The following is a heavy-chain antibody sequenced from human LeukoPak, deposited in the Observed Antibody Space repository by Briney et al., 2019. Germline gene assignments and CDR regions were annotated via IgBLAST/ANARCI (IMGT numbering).Heavy chain of an antibody. V-gene: IGHV3-21*01. CDR1: GFTFSSYS. Sequence: GGSLRLSCAASGFTFSSYSMNWVRQAPGKGLEGVSAISSSSSYIYYADAVKGRFTISRDNAKNSLYLQMNSLRAEDTAVYYCARDRGSYFDYWGQGTLVTVSS. CDR2: ISSSSSYI. J-gene: IGHJ4*02. CDR3: ARDRGSYFDY. D-gene: IGHD1-26*01.